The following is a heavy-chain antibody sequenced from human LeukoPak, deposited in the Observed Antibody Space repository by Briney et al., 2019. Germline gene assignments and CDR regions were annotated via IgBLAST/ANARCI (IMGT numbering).Heavy chain of an antibody. V-gene: IGHV4-34*01. J-gene: IGHJ4*02. CDR1: GGSFSGYY. Sequence: PSETLSLTCAVYGGSFSGYYWSWIRQPPGKGLEWIGEINHSGSTNYNPSLKSRVTISVDTSKNQFSLKLSSVTAADTAVYYCARGPFAGCSSGWYRDWGQGTLVTVSS. CDR2: INHSGST. D-gene: IGHD6-19*01. CDR3: ARGPFAGCSSGWYRD.